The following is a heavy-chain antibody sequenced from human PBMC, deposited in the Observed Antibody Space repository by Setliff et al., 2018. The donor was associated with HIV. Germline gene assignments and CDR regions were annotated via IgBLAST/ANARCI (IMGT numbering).Heavy chain of an antibody. CDR3: IRRRRDPGTGDLESY. J-gene: IGHJ4*02. V-gene: IGHV5-51*01. CDR1: GYSFTNYW. CDR2: IYPGDSDT. D-gene: IGHD7-27*01. Sequence: PGESLKISCQASGYSFTNYWIGWVRQMPGKGLEWMGVIYPGDSDTRYSPSFQGQVTISADRSITTAYLKWSSLKVSDTAMYYCIRRRRDPGTGDLESYWGQGTLVTVSS.